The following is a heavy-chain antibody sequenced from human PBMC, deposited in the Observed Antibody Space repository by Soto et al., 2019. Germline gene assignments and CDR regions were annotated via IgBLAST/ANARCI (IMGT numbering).Heavy chain of an antibody. D-gene: IGHD1-26*01. CDR2: ISGSGGST. Sequence: GGSLRLSCAASGFTFSSYAMSWVRQAPGKGLEWVSAISGSGGSTYYADSVKGRFTISRDNSKNTLYLQMNSLRAEDKAVYYCEKTRNGIVGYYFDYWGQGTLVTVSS. V-gene: IGHV3-23*01. CDR1: GFTFSSYA. J-gene: IGHJ4*02. CDR3: EKTRNGIVGYYFDY.